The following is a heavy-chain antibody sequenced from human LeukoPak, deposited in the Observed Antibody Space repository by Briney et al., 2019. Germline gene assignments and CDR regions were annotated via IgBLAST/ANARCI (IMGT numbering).Heavy chain of an antibody. CDR2: ISPNSSGT. D-gene: IGHD3-9*01. J-gene: IGHJ4*02. V-gene: IGHV1-2*02. Sequence: EASVKVSCKASGYTFTGYYMHWVRQAPGQGLEWMGWISPNSSGTNYAQKFQGRVTMTRDTSISTAYMELSRLRSDDTAVYYCARADVLRYFDYFDYWGQGTLVTVSS. CDR3: ARADVLRYFDYFDY. CDR1: GYTFTGYY.